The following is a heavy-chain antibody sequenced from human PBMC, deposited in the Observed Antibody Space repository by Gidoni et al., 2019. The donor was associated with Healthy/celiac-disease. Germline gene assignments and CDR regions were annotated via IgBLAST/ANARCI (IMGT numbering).Heavy chain of an antibody. V-gene: IGHV1-46*01. CDR1: GYTFTSYY. CDR2: INPSGGST. CDR3: ARDIPQTGTFTSYTHDAFDI. D-gene: IGHD1-1*01. Sequence: QVQLVQSGAEVKKPGTSVKVYCKASGYTFTSYYMHWGRQAPGQGLEWMGIINPSGGSTSYAHKFQGRVTMTRDTSTSTGYMELSSLRSEDTAVYYCARDIPQTGTFTSYTHDAFDIWGQGTMVTVSS. J-gene: IGHJ3*02.